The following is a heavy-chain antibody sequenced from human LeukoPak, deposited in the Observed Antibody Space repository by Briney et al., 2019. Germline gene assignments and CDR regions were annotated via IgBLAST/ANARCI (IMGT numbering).Heavy chain of an antibody. CDR2: ISTGSSYI. V-gene: IGHV3-21*01. CDR1: GFTFRDYW. CDR3: ARNYGSGSSYYNGMDV. Sequence: GGSLRLSCAASGFTFRDYWMSWVRQAPGKGLEWVSSISTGSSYIYYADSVKGRFTISRDNAKNSLYLQMNSLRAEDTAVYYCARNYGSGSSYYNGMDVWGQGTTVTVSS. J-gene: IGHJ6*02. D-gene: IGHD3-10*01.